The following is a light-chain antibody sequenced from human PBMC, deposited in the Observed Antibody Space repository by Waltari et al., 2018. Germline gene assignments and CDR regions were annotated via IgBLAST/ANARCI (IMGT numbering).Light chain of an antibody. CDR2: GNS. J-gene: IGLJ3*02. Sequence: VTISCTGSSSNIGAGYDVHWYQQLPGTAPKLLLYGNSNRPSGVPDRFSGSKSGTSASLAITGLQAEDEADYYCQSYDSSLSGLFGGGTKLTVL. CDR3: QSYDSSLSGL. V-gene: IGLV1-40*01. CDR1: SSNIGAGYD.